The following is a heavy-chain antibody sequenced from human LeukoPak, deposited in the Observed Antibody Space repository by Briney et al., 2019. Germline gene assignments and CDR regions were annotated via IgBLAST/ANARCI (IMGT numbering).Heavy chain of an antibody. V-gene: IGHV3-30-3*01. D-gene: IGHD3-22*01. CDR3: ARGGGGGYLFAY. CDR1: GFTFSSYA. CDR2: ISYDGSNK. Sequence: PGGSLRLSCAASGFTFSSYAMHWVRQAPGKGLEWVAVISYDGSNKYYADSVKGRFTISRDNSKNTLYLQMNSLRAEDTAVYYCARGGGGGYLFAYWGQGTLVTVSS. J-gene: IGHJ4*02.